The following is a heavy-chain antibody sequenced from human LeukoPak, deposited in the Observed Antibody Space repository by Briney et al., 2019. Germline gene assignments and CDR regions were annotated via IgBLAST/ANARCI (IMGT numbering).Heavy chain of an antibody. CDR3: ARIPGRLRADYYYYYMDV. V-gene: IGHV1-8*03. J-gene: IGHJ6*03. CDR1: GYTFTSYD. Sequence: ASVKVSCKASGYTFTSYDINWVRQATGQGLEWMGWMNPNSGNTGYAQKFQGRVTITRNTSISTAYMELSSLRSEDTVVYYCARIPGRLRADYYYYYMDVWGKGTTVTVSS. CDR2: MNPNSGNT. D-gene: IGHD5-12*01.